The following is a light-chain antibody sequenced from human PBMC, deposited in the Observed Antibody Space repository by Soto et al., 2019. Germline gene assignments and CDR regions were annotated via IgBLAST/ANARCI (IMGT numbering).Light chain of an antibody. V-gene: IGLV1-40*01. CDR2: GNS. CDR1: SSNIGAGYH. Sequence: QPVLTQPPSVSGAPGQRVTISCTGSSSNIGAGYHVHWYQQLPGTAPKLLIYGNSNRPSGVPDRFSGSKSGTSASLAITGLEAEEEADYYCPYYDSILSVVFGGGTKVTVL. CDR3: PYYDSILSVV. J-gene: IGLJ2*01.